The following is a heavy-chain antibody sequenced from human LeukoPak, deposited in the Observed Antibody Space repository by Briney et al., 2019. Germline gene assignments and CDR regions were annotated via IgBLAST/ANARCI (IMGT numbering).Heavy chain of an antibody. V-gene: IGHV3-23*01. CDR1: GFTFSSYA. CDR2: ISGSGGST. J-gene: IGHJ4*02. CDR3: AKYRVEWELPDY. Sequence: GGSLRLSCAASGFTFSSYAMTWVRQAPGKGLDWVSAISGSGGSTYYADSVKGRFTISRDNSKSTLYLQMNSLRAEDTAVYYCAKYRVEWELPDYWGQGTLVTVSS. D-gene: IGHD1-26*01.